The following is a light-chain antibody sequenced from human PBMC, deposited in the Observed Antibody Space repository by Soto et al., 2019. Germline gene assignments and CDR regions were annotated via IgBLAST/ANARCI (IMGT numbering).Light chain of an antibody. CDR2: GAS. CDR3: QQYNNWPLT. V-gene: IGKV3-15*01. CDR1: QSVSSN. Sequence: EIVMTQSPATLSVSPGERATLSCMASQSVSSNLAWYQQKPGQAPRLLIYGASTRVTGIPARFSGSGSGTEFTLTISSLQYEDFAVYYCQQYNNWPLTFGGGTKVDIK. J-gene: IGKJ4*01.